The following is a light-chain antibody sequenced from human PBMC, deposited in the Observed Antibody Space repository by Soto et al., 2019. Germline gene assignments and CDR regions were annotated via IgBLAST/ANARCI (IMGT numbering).Light chain of an antibody. J-gene: IGLJ1*01. CDR3: GPYKTSSNYV. CDR2: DVS. CDR1: SSDVGAYNY. Sequence: QSVLTQPASVSGSPGQSITISCTGTSSDVGAYNYVSWYQQHPGKAPKLMIYDVSHRPSGVSHRFSGSKSGNTASLTISGLQAEDEADYYCGPYKTSSNYVFGTGTKVTVL. V-gene: IGLV2-14*01.